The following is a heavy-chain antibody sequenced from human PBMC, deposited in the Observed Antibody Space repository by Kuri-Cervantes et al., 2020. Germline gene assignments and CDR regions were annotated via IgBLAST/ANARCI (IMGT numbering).Heavy chain of an antibody. J-gene: IGHJ6*03. CDR3: ARLVTTAAIFYHYMDV. CDR1: GYTFTYRY. V-gene: IGHV1-45*02. Sequence: SVKVSCKASGYTFTYRYLHWVRQAPGQALEWMGWITPFNGNTNYAQKFQDRVTITRDRSMSTAYMELSSLRSEDTAMYYCARLVTTAAIFYHYMDVWGKGTTVTVSS. D-gene: IGHD1-1*01. CDR2: ITPFNGNT.